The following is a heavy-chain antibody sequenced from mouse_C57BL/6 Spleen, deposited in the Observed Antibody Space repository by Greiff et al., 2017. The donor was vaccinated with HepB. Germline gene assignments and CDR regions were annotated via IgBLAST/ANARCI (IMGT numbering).Heavy chain of an antibody. V-gene: IGHV1-42*01. CDR3: ARQAHHYYGRSPWLSY. CDR1: GYSFTGYY. CDR2: INPSTGGT. D-gene: IGHD1-1*01. Sequence: EVQLQQSGPELVKPGASVKISCKASGYSFTGYYMNWVKQSPEKSLEWIGEINPSTGGTTYNQKFKAKATLTVDKSSSTAYMQLKSLTSEDSAVYYCARQAHHYYGRSPWLSYWGQGTLVTVSA. J-gene: IGHJ3*01.